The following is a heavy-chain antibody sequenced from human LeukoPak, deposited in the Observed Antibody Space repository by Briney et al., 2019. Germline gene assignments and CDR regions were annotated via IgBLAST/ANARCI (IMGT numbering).Heavy chain of an antibody. Sequence: GGSLRLSCAASGFTLSSFSMNWVRQAPGKGLEWVSSISSSSSYIYHADSVKGRFTISRDNAKNSLYLQMDSLRAEDTAVYYCAREYIGFDYWGQGTLVTVSS. CDR3: AREYIGFDY. J-gene: IGHJ4*02. V-gene: IGHV3-21*01. CDR1: GFTLSSFS. D-gene: IGHD1-26*01. CDR2: ISSSSSYI.